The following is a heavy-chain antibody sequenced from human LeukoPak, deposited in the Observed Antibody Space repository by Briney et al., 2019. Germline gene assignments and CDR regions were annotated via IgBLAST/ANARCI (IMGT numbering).Heavy chain of an antibody. V-gene: IGHV4-59*01. D-gene: IGHD6-13*01. CDR3: ARVYYSSSYDYWYFDL. J-gene: IGHJ2*01. CDR1: GGSIRSYY. CDR2: IFYSGST. Sequence: SETLSLTCTVSGGSIRSYYWSWIRQPPGKGLEWIGYIFYSGSTNYNPSLRSRVTISVDTSKNQFSLKLSSVTAADTAVYYCARVYYSSSYDYWYFDLWGRGTLVTVSS.